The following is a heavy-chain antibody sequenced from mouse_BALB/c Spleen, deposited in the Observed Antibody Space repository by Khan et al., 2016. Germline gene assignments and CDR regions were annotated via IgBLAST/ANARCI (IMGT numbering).Heavy chain of an antibody. CDR3: ARALDY. CDR1: GYTFTDYV. V-gene: IGHV1-77*01. J-gene: IGHJ2*01. CDR2: IYPGSGST. Sequence: QVQLKQSGPELVKPGASVKMSCKASGYTFTDYVIRWVKQRTGQGLEWIGEIYPGSGSTYYHEQFKGQATLTADKSPNTAYMQLSILTSEDSWVYFCARALDYWGQGTTLTVSS.